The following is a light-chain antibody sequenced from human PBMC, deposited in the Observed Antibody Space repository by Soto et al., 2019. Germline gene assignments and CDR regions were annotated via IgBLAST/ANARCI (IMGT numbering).Light chain of an antibody. CDR2: GAS. V-gene: IGKV3-20*01. CDR3: QQDGSSPT. J-gene: IGKJ4*01. CDR1: QSVRSSF. Sequence: EIVLTQSPGTLSLSPGERATLSCRASQSVRSSFLAWYQQKPGQAPRLLIYGASSRATGIPDRFSGSGSGTYFTLTISRLEPEDLAVYFCQQDGSSPTFGGGTKGEIK.